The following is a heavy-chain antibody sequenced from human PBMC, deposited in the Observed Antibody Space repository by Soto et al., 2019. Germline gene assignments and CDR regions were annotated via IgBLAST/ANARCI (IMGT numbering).Heavy chain of an antibody. J-gene: IGHJ4*02. CDR3: ARDYYKYYDSSGYYRSPAY. V-gene: IGHV3-30-3*01. CDR1: GFTFSSYA. Sequence: GGSLRLSCAASGFTFSSYAMHWVRQAPGKGLDWVALISYDGSDKDYADSVKGRFTISRDNSRNTLFLQMNSLRAEDTAVYYCARDYYKYYDSSGYYRSPAYWGQGTLVTVSS. D-gene: IGHD3-22*01. CDR2: ISYDGSDK.